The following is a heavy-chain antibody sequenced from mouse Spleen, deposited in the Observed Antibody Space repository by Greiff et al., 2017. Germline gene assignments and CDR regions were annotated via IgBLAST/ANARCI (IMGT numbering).Heavy chain of an antibody. J-gene: IGHJ2*01. CDR1: GYTFTDYY. Sequence: QVQLQQSGAELVRPGASVKLSCKASGYTFTDYYINWVKQRPGQGLEWIARIYPGSGNTYYNEKFKGKATLTAEKSSSTAYMQLSSLTSEDSAVYFCARFGDNYFDYWGQGTTLTVSS. D-gene: IGHD3-3*01. CDR2: IYPGSGNT. V-gene: IGHV1-76*01. CDR3: ARFGDNYFDY.